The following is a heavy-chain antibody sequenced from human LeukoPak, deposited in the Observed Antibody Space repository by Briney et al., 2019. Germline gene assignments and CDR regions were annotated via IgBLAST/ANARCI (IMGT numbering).Heavy chain of an antibody. D-gene: IGHD1-26*01. CDR3: ARDLVDEVGAPGAY. Sequence: RASVKVSCKASGYTFTNYGITWMRQAPGQGLECMGWINTYNGNTNYAQKLQGRVTITTDTSTSTAYMELRSLRSDDTAVFYCARDLVDEVGAPGAYWGQGALVTVSS. CDR1: GYTFTNYG. J-gene: IGHJ4*02. CDR2: INTYNGNT. V-gene: IGHV1-18*01.